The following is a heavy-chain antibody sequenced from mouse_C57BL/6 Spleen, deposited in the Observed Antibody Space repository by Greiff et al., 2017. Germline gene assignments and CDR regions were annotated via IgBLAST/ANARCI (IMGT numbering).Heavy chain of an antibody. V-gene: IGHV7-3*01. J-gene: IGHJ4*01. CDR2: IRNKANGYTT. Sequence: EVMLVESGGGLVQPGASLSLSCAASGFTFTDYYMSWVRQPPGKALEWLGFIRNKANGYTTEYSASVKGRFTIARDNSQSILYLQMNALRAEDSATYYCARYYYGNYGLYDMDDWGQGTSVTVSS. CDR1: GFTFTDYY. D-gene: IGHD2-1*01. CDR3: ARYYYGNYGLYDMDD.